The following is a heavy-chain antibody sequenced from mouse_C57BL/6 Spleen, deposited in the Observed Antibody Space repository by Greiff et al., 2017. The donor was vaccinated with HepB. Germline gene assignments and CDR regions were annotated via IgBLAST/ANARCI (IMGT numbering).Heavy chain of an antibody. Sequence: VQLQQPGAELVRPGSSVKLSCKASGYTFTSYWMHWVKQRPKQGLEWIGNINPSDSETHYNQKFKDKATLTVDKSSSTAYMQLSSLTSEDSAVYYCAREDDYDGGYFDVWGTGTTVTVSS. V-gene: IGHV1-52*01. CDR2: INPSDSET. J-gene: IGHJ1*03. CDR3: AREDDYDGGYFDV. D-gene: IGHD2-4*01. CDR1: GYTFTSYW.